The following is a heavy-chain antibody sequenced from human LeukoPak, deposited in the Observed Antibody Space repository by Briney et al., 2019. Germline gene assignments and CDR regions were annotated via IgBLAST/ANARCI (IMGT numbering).Heavy chain of an antibody. CDR2: IHNSGST. V-gene: IGHV4-59*02. D-gene: IGHD3-22*01. J-gene: IGHJ4*02. CDR1: DRPVSRYY. CDR3: ARSDYYDSGGYLDY. Sequence: PLDTLELRRCVADRPVSRYYRSWIRQPPGKEQEWIGYIHNSGSTNYNPSLKSRVTISIDTSKNQFYLKLSSVTAADTAVYYCARSDYYDSGGYLDYWGQGTLVTVSS.